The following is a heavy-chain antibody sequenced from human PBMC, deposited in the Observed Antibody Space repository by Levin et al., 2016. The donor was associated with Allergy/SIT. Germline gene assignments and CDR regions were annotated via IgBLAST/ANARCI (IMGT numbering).Heavy chain of an antibody. J-gene: IGHJ4*02. CDR1: GESFSGHY. CDR3: ARQTIRWGRYYFDY. CDR2: IDHSGST. Sequence: SETLSLTCAVSGESFSGHYWTWIRQSPEKGLECIGEIDHSGSTNYNPSLKSRVTMSVDTLKRQFSLKLSSVTAADTAVYYCARQTIRWGRYYFDYWGQGTLVTVSS. D-gene: IGHD7-27*01. V-gene: IGHV4-34*01.